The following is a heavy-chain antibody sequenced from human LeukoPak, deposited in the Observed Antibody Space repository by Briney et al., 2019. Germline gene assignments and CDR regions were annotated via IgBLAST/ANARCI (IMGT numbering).Heavy chain of an antibody. J-gene: IGHJ4*02. CDR3: ATPSRLTYSSGWYGYY. CDR1: GGTFSSYA. V-gene: IGHV1-24*01. D-gene: IGHD6-19*01. Sequence: ASVKVSCKASGGTFSSYAISWVRQAPGKGLEWMGGFDPEDGETIYAQKFQGRVTMTEDTSTDTAYMELSSLRSEDTAVYYCATPSRLTYSSGWYGYYWGQGTLVTVSS. CDR2: FDPEDGET.